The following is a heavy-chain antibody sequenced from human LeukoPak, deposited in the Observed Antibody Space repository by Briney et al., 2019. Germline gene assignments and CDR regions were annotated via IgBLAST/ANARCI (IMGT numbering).Heavy chain of an antibody. CDR3: ARTNSGGFDP. J-gene: IGHJ5*02. CDR1: GFTFSSYS. CDR2: IGSSSSYI. Sequence: GGSLRLSCAASGFTFSSYSMNWVRQAPGKGLEWVSSIGSSSSYIYYADSVKGRFTISRDNAKNTVYLQMNSLRAEDTAVYYCARTNSGGFDPWGQGTLVTVSS. D-gene: IGHD2-21*01. V-gene: IGHV3-21*01.